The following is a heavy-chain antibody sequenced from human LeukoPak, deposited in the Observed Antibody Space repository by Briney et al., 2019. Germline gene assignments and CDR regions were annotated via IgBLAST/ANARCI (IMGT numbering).Heavy chain of an antibody. CDR1: GFTFSSYG. Sequence: PGGSLRLSCAASGFTFSSYGMHWVRQAPGKGLEWVAIISYDGSNKFYADSVKGRFTISRDNFKNTLYLQTNSLRPEDTAVYYCAKGRISVADTGLLDYWGQGTLVTVSS. CDR3: AKGRISVADTGLLDY. CDR2: ISYDGSNK. D-gene: IGHD6-19*01. V-gene: IGHV3-30*18. J-gene: IGHJ4*02.